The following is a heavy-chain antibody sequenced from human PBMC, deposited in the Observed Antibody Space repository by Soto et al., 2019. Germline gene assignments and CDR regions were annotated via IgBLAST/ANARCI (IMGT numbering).Heavy chain of an antibody. CDR2: ISSSSSTI. CDR1: GFTFSSYS. CDR3: ARDSSGPLWVYYYYGMDV. Sequence: GGSLRLSCAASGFTFSSYSMNWVRQAPGKGLEWVSYISSSSSTIYYADSVKGRFTISRDNAKNSLYLQMNSLRDEDTAVYYCARDSSGPLWVYYYYGMDVWGQGTTVTVSS. D-gene: IGHD2-15*01. J-gene: IGHJ6*02. V-gene: IGHV3-48*02.